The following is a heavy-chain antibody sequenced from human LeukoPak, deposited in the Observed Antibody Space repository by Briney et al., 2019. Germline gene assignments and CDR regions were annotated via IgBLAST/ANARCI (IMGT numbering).Heavy chain of an antibody. CDR2: IWYDGSNK. CDR1: GFTFSSYG. J-gene: IGHJ4*02. D-gene: IGHD4-11*01. V-gene: IGHV3-33*06. CDR3: AKAGMTTVTLDY. Sequence: GGSLRLSCAASGFTFSSYGMRWVRQAPGKGLEWVAVIWYDGSNKYYADSVKGRFTISRDNSKNTLYLQMNSLRAEDTAVYYCAKAGMTTVTLDYWGQGTLVTVSS.